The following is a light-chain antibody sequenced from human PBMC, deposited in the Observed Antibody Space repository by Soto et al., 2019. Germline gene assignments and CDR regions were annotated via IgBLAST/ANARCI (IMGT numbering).Light chain of an antibody. CDR3: QQRSNWPSYT. V-gene: IGKV3-11*01. CDR2: DAS. Sequence: EIVLTQSPATLSLSPGERATLSCRASQSVSSYLAWYQQKPGQAPRLLIYDASNRATGIPARFSGSGSGTDFTLTISSRGPEDFAFYYCQQRSNWPSYTFGQGTKLEIK. J-gene: IGKJ2*01. CDR1: QSVSSY.